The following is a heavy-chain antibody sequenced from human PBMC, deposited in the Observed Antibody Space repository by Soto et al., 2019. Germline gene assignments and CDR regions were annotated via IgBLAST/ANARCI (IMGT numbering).Heavy chain of an antibody. CDR1: GVSVSSMNAA. J-gene: IGHJ6*02. CDR2: TYYTTNSYN. CDR3: ARELSSGNYKYYDYGMDV. Sequence: SQTLSLTCASSGVSVSSMNAAWHSPGQSPSRGFEWMGRTYYTTNSYNEYAVSAISRLTISPDTSKNQYSLQPKSVTPHDTAVYYCARELSSGNYKYYDYGMDVWGQGTTVTVSS. V-gene: IGHV6-1*01. D-gene: IGHD6-19*01.